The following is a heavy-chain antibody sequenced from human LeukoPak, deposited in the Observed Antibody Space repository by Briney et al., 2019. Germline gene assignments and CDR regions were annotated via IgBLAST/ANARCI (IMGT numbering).Heavy chain of an antibody. CDR3: ARFPDY. Sequence: GGSLRLSCAASGFTFTNAWMSWVCQAPGKGLEWVGRSRNKANGYSTEYAASVEGRFTISRDDSKNSLYLQMNSLKTEDAAVYYCARFPDYWGQGSLVTVSS. J-gene: IGHJ4*02. CDR2: SRNKANGYST. CDR1: GFTFTNAW. V-gene: IGHV3-72*01.